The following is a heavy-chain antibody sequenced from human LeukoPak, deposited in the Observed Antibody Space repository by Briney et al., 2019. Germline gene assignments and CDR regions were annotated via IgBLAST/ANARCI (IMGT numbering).Heavy chain of an antibody. CDR1: GFSISYSY. CDR2: ISGGGSDI. Sequence: GGSLRLSCVVSGFSISYSYITWIRQTPGKGLEWLAYISGGGSDIYFADSVKGRFTISRDNAKNSLYLQMNSLRPEDTALYYCSTDPRLLMYWGHGALVTVSS. V-gene: IGHV3-11*01. CDR3: STDPRLLMY. J-gene: IGHJ4*01. D-gene: IGHD2-8*01.